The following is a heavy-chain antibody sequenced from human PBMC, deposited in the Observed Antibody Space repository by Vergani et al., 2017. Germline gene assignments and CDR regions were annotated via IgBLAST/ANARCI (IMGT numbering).Heavy chain of an antibody. CDR2: MFYSWTT. V-gene: IGHV4-39*01. D-gene: IGHD3-22*01. CDR1: DGSINSRSYY. CDR3: ARGKYNSGDYYYYYGLDV. J-gene: IGHJ6*02. Sequence: QLLLQDSGPGQVKPSETLSLTCGVSDGSINSRSYYWAWIRQPPGKGLEWIGMMFYSWTTYYNPSLKSRVTIFLDTSKSQFSLKVTSVTAADTAVYFCARGKYNSGDYYYYYGLDVWGQGTTATVSS.